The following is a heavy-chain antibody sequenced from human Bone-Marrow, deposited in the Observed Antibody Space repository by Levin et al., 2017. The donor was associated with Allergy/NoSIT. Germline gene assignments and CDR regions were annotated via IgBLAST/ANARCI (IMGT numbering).Heavy chain of an antibody. D-gene: IGHD2-8*01. CDR2: ISGSGGST. Sequence: GGSLRLSCAASGFTFSSYAMSWVRQAPGKGLEWVSAISGSGGSTYYADSVKGRFTISRDNSKNTLYLQMNSLRAEDTAVYYCAKAQLRIVLMVYAIDYWGQGTLVTVSS. V-gene: IGHV3-23*01. J-gene: IGHJ4*02. CDR3: AKAQLRIVLMVYAIDY. CDR1: GFTFSSYA.